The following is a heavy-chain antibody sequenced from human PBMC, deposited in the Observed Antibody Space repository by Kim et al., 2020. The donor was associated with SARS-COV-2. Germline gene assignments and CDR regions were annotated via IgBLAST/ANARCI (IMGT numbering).Heavy chain of an antibody. J-gene: IGHJ4*02. D-gene: IGHD3-9*01. CDR3: ARDSYYDILTGYYTPLFDY. Sequence: GGSLRLSCAASGFTFSDYYMSWIRQAPGKGLQWVSYISSSSSYTNYADSVKGRFTISSDNAKNSPYLQMNSLRAEDTAVYYCARDSYYDILTGYYTPLFDYWGQGTLVTVAS. CDR2: ISSSSSYT. V-gene: IGHV3-11*06. CDR1: GFTFSDYY.